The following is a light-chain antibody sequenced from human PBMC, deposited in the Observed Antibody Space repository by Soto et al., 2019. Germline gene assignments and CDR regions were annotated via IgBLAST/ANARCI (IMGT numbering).Light chain of an antibody. Sequence: DIQMTQSPSTLSASVGDRVTITCRASQSISSWLAWYKQKPGKAPKLLIYKASSFESGVPSRCSGSGSGTEFTLTISSLQPDDFATYYCQQYNRYWTFGQGTKVEIK. CDR2: KAS. CDR1: QSISSW. J-gene: IGKJ1*01. V-gene: IGKV1-5*03. CDR3: QQYNRYWT.